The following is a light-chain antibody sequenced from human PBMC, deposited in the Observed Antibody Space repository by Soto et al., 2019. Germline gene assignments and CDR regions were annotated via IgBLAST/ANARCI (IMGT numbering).Light chain of an antibody. V-gene: IGKV3-20*01. CDR1: QSVSSNY. J-gene: IGKJ5*01. Sequence: EFVLTQSPGTLSLSPGERATLSCRASQSVSSNYITWYQQKPGQAPRLLIYDASSRATGIPDRFSGSGSGTDFTLTISRLEPEDFAVYYCQQYAASPITFGQGTRLEIK. CDR2: DAS. CDR3: QQYAASPIT.